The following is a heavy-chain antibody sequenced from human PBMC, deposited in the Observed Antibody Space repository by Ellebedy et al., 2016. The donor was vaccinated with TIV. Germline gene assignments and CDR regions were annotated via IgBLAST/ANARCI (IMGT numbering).Heavy chain of an antibody. CDR1: GGSISSYY. D-gene: IGHD6-6*01. Sequence: SETLSLTCTVPGGSISSYYWSWIPQPPGKGLEWIGYIYYSGSTNYNPSLKSRVTISVDTSKNQFSLKLSSVTAADTAVYYCARTDYSSSSDYWGQGTLVTVSS. V-gene: IGHV4-59*01. CDR2: IYYSGST. J-gene: IGHJ4*02. CDR3: ARTDYSSSSDY.